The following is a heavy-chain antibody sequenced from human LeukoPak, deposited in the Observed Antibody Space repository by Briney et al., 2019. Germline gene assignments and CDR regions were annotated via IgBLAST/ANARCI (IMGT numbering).Heavy chain of an antibody. V-gene: IGHV4-34*01. CDR2: INHSGST. J-gene: IGHJ5*02. Sequence: SSETLSLTYAVYGGSFSGYYWSWIRQPPGKGLEWIGEINHSGSTNYNPSLKGRVTISVDTSKNQFSLKLSSVTAADTAVYYCARGPEHKRGYSGYVWIDPWGQGTLVTVSS. CDR1: GGSFSGYY. CDR3: ARGPEHKRGYSGYVWIDP. D-gene: IGHD5-12*01.